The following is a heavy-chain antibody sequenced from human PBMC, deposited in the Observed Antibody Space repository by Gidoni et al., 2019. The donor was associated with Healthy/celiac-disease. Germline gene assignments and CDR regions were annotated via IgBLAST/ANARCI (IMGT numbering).Heavy chain of an antibody. J-gene: IGHJ6*02. V-gene: IGHV1-69*04. D-gene: IGHD3-9*01. Sequence: QVQLVQSGAEVKKPGSSVKVSCKASGGTFSSYAISWVRQAPGQGLEWMGRIIPILGIANYAQKFQGRVTITADKSTSTAYMELSSLRSEDTAVYYCARVSRYFDWLYYYYGMDVWGQGTTVTVSS. CDR2: IIPILGIA. CDR1: GGTFSSYA. CDR3: ARVSRYFDWLYYYYGMDV.